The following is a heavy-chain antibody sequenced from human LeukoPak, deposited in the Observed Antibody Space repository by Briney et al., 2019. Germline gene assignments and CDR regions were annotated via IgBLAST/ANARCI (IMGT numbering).Heavy chain of an antibody. Sequence: PGGSLRLSCAASGFTFSSYTMNWVRQAPGQGLEWVSSISSSGSYIYYADSVKGRFTLSRDNAQNSLYLQMNSTRAEATAVYYCARVRSWSAQDAYWGQGTLVTVSS. J-gene: IGHJ4*02. CDR1: GFTFSSYT. CDR2: ISSSGSYI. V-gene: IGHV3-21*01. D-gene: IGHD3-3*01. CDR3: ARVRSWSAQDAY.